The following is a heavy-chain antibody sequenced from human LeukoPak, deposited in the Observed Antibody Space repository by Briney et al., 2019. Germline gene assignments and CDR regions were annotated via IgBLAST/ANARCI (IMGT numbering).Heavy chain of an antibody. V-gene: IGHV1-18*01. CDR3: ASGREGYNPSDF. J-gene: IGHJ4*02. CDR1: GYSFPSYG. Sequence: APLKVSCKASGYSFPSYGVSWVPQARGQGLEWMGWISGYNGNTNYEQKYQGRVTLTTDTSTSTAYMELRYLRSDDTAVYYCASGREGYNPSDFWGQGTLVTVSS. D-gene: IGHD5-24*01. CDR2: ISGYNGNT.